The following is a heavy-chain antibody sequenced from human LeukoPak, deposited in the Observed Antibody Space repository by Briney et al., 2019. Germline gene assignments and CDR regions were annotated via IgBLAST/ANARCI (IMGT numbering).Heavy chain of an antibody. Sequence: PSETLSLTCTVSGGSISTYLWSWIRQPPGKGLEWIGYIYNSGNTNYNPSLKSRVTISVDRSKNQFSLKLSSVTAADTAVYYCARTLSGSFYPDYWGQGTLVTVPS. CDR1: GGSISTYL. CDR3: ARTLSGSFYPDY. V-gene: IGHV4-59*01. D-gene: IGHD3-10*01. CDR2: IYNSGNT. J-gene: IGHJ4*02.